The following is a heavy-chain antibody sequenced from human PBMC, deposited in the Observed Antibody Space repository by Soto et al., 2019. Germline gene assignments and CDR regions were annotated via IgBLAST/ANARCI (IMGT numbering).Heavy chain of an antibody. CDR3: ATPYSSSSGEPWFDP. D-gene: IGHD6-6*01. Sequence: EASVTVSCKVSGYTLTELSMHWVRQAPGKGLEWMGGFDPEDGETIYAQKFQGRVTMTEDTSTDTAYMELSSLRSEDTAVYYCATPYSSSSGEPWFDPWGQGTLVTVSS. CDR2: FDPEDGET. V-gene: IGHV1-24*01. CDR1: GYTLTELS. J-gene: IGHJ5*02.